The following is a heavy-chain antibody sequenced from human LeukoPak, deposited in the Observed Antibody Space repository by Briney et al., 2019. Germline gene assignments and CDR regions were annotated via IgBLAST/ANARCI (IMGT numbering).Heavy chain of an antibody. Sequence: GGSLRLSCAASGITLTGYWMHWVRKAPGKGLAWVSRINSVGTSTNYADSVKGRFTISRDNAKNTLFLQLNSLRAEDTAVYFCARGTIAASGKGWFDPWGQGTLVTVSS. CDR3: ARGTIAASGKGWFDP. D-gene: IGHD6-13*01. CDR2: INSVGTST. CDR1: GITLTGYW. V-gene: IGHV3-74*01. J-gene: IGHJ5*02.